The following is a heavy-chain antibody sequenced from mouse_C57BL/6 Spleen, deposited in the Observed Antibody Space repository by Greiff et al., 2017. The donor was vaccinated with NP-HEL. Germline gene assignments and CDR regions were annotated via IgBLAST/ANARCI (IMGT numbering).Heavy chain of an antibody. CDR2: IDPEDGDT. V-gene: IGHV14-2*01. Sequence: EVKLMESGAELVKPGASVKLSCTASGFNIKDYYMHWVKQRTEQGLEWIGRIDPEDGDTKYAPKFQGKATITAATSSNTAYLQLSSLTSEDTAVYYCARGAEDGYHFDYWGQGTTLTVSS. CDR3: ARGAEDGYHFDY. D-gene: IGHD2-3*01. J-gene: IGHJ2*01. CDR1: GFNIKDYY.